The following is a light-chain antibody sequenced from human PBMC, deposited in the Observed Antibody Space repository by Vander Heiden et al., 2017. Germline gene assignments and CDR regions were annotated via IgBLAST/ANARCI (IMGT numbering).Light chain of an antibody. CDR3: AAWDESMSGWV. CDR2: KNS. Sequence: QSVMTQPPSASGTPGQRFTISCSGTRSNIGNNDVYWYQQFPGTAPKLLIYKNSHRPSGGPERFSGSRSGTSAYLDISGLRAEDEADYYCAAWDESMSGWVFGGGTKLTVL. CDR1: RSNIGNND. V-gene: IGLV1-47*01. J-gene: IGLJ3*02.